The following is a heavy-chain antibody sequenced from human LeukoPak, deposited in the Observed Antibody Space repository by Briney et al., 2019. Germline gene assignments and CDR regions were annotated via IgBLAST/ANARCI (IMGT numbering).Heavy chain of an antibody. CDR3: ARLRRVAGRKEPDY. D-gene: IGHD6-19*01. CDR2: IYYTGGT. Sequence: SETLSLTCTVSGDSITSGSYSWAWIRQHPGKGLEWIGYIYYTGGTHYNPSLKSRLTISVDTSENHFSLKLSSVTAADTAIYFCARLRRVAGRKEPDYWGQGTLVTVSS. V-gene: IGHV4-31*03. J-gene: IGHJ4*02. CDR1: GDSITSGSYS.